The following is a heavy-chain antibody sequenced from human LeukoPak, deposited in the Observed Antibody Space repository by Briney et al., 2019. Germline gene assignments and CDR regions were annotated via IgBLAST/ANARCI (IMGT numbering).Heavy chain of an antibody. J-gene: IGHJ3*02. V-gene: IGHV1-2*02. CDR2: INPNSGGT. CDR3: ARAFRWGSYDASDI. D-gene: IGHD2-21*01. Sequence: ASGKVSCKASGYTFTGYYMHWVRQAPGQGLEWMGWINPNSGGTNYAQKFQGRVTMTRDTSISTAYMELSRLRSDDTAVYYCARAFRWGSYDASDICGQGTMVTVSS. CDR1: GYTFTGYY.